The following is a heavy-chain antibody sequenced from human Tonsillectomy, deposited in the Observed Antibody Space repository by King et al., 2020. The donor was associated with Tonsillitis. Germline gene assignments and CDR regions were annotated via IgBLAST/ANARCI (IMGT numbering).Heavy chain of an antibody. Sequence: VQLVESGGGLVQPGGSRRLSCEASGFTSSSFSMNWVRKPPGKGLEGVSYIRRISITIYYADSVKGRFTTSRDNAKNSLYLQKNSPRAEDTAVYYWARERIYGNWFDPWGQGTLVTVSS. J-gene: IGHJ5*02. CDR1: GFTSSSFS. D-gene: IGHD2-15*01. V-gene: IGHV3-48*01. CDR3: ARERIYGNWFDP. CDR2: IRRISITI.